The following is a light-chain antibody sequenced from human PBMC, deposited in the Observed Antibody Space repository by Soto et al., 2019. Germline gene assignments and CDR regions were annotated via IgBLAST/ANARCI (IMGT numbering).Light chain of an antibody. V-gene: IGKV3D-15*01. CDR1: QSVSSN. CDR2: GVS. CDR3: QQYNNWPPWT. Sequence: EIVMTQSPATLSVSPGERATLSCRASQSVSSNLAWYQHKPGQAPRLLIYGVSTRATGIPARFSGSGSGTEFTLTISSLQSEDFAVYYCQQYNNWPPWTFGQGTKVDIK. J-gene: IGKJ1*01.